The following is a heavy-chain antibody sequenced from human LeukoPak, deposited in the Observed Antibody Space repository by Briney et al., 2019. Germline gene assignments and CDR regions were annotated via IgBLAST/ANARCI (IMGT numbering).Heavy chain of an antibody. D-gene: IGHD2-2*01. CDR3: ARGRRVPAAMGNWFDP. CDR1: GFTVSSYW. Sequence: AGGSLRLSCTASGFTVSSYWMSWVRQAPGEGLEWVANINQDASEKYYVDSVKGRFTISRDNAKNSLYLQMNSLRAEDTAVYYCARGRRVPAAMGNWFDPWGQGTLVTVSS. V-gene: IGHV3-7*01. CDR2: INQDASEK. J-gene: IGHJ5*02.